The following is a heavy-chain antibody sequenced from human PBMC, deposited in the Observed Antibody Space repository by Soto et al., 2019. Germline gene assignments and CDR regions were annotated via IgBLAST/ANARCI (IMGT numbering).Heavy chain of an antibody. CDR2: IYYSGST. Sequence: SETLSLTCTVSGGSISSGGYYWSWIRQHPGKGLEWIGYIYYSGSTYYNPSLKSRVTISVDTSKNQFSLKLSSVTAADTAVYYCARLYGDEYYFDYWGQGTLVTSPQ. CDR1: GGSISSGGYY. D-gene: IGHD4-17*01. J-gene: IGHJ4*02. V-gene: IGHV4-31*03. CDR3: ARLYGDEYYFDY.